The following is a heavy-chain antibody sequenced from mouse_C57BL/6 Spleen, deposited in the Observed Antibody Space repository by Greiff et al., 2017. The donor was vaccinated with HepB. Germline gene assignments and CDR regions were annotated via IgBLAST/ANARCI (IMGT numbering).Heavy chain of an antibody. CDR2: INYDGSST. CDR1: GFTFSDYY. Sequence: EVMLVESEGGLVQPGSSMKLSCTASGFTFSDYYMAWVRQVPEKGLEWVANINYDGSSTYYLDSLKSRFIISRDNAKNILYLQMSSLKSEDTATYYCARDRLAYCYFDVWGTGTTVTVSS. J-gene: IGHJ1*03. CDR3: ARDRLAYCYFDV. D-gene: IGHD4-1*01. V-gene: IGHV5-16*01.